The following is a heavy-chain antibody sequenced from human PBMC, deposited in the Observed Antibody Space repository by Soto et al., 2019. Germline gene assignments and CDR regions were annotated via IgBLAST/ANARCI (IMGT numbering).Heavy chain of an antibody. Sequence: SGPTLVNPTQTLTLTCTLSGFSLSTYGVGVGWIRQPPGRALEWLALIYWDDDTRFSPSLNSRLAITKDTSKSQVVLTMTHMDPVDTATYYCAHRPGFSMAFDYWGPGSLVTVSS. CDR1: GFSLSTYGVG. V-gene: IGHV2-5*02. CDR2: IYWDDDT. D-gene: IGHD3-10*01. J-gene: IGHJ4*02. CDR3: AHRPGFSMAFDY.